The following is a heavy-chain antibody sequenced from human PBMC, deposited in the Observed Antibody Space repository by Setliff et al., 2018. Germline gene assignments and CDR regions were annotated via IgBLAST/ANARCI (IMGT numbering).Heavy chain of an antibody. J-gene: IGHJ1*01. Sequence: PGGSLRLSCAASGFTFSSYAMTWVRQAPGKGLEWVSGISGYGSRTYYADSVKGRSTISRDNSQNTMYLQMNSLRADDTAVYYCARASLGKFGSAVEYFHHWGQGTLVTVSS. V-gene: IGHV3-23*01. CDR2: ISGYGSRT. CDR1: GFTFSSYA. D-gene: IGHD2-15*01. CDR3: ARASLGKFGSAVEYFHH.